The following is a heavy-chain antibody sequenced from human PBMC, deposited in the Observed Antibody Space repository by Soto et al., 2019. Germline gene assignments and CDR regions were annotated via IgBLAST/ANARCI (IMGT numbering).Heavy chain of an antibody. CDR3: ARTKCSGGSCYSWSLDY. CDR2: RYYSEIT. J-gene: IGHJ4*02. Sequence: ILSLSCTVSGGSITTGGYYWSWIRQLPGKGLEWIGHRYYSEITYYNPSLKSRVSISLDTSKNQFSLKLSFVTAADTAMYYCARTKCSGGSCYSWSLDYWGQGTPVTVS. V-gene: IGHV4-31*03. CDR1: GGSITTGGYY. D-gene: IGHD2-15*01.